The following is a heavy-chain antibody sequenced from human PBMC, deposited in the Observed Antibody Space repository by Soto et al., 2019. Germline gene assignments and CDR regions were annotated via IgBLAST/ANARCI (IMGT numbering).Heavy chain of an antibody. Sequence: QVQLVQSGAEVKKPGASVKVSCKASGYTFTIYGISWVRQAPGQGLEWVGWISAYNGNTNYAQKLQGRVTMTTDTSTRTAYMELRSLRSDDTAVYYCARDKRYCSGGSCSIDAFDIWGQGTMVTVSS. CDR1: GYTFTIYG. CDR2: ISAYNGNT. J-gene: IGHJ3*02. CDR3: ARDKRYCSGGSCSIDAFDI. V-gene: IGHV1-18*01. D-gene: IGHD2-15*01.